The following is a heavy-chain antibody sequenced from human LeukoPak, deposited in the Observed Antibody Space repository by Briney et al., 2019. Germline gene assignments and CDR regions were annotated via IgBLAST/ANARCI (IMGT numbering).Heavy chain of an antibody. V-gene: IGHV3-74*01. J-gene: IGHJ4*02. CDR3: AREWSGFGELPDY. CDR1: GFTFSSYA. D-gene: IGHD3-10*01. Sequence: GGSLRLSCAASGFTFSSYAMSWVRQAPGKGLVWVSRINSDGSSTTYADSVKGRFTISRDNAKNTLYLQMNSLRVEDTAVYYCAREWSGFGELPDYWGQGTLVTVSS. CDR2: INSDGSST.